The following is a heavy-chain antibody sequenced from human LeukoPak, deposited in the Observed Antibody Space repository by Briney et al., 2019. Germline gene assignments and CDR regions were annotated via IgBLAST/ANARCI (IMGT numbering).Heavy chain of an antibody. V-gene: IGHV3-53*01. D-gene: IGHD1-26*01. CDR2: IYSGGST. Sequence: PGGSLRLSCAASGFTFSSYAMSWVRQAPGKGLEWVSVIYSGGSTYYADSVKGRFTISRDNSKNTLYLQMNSLRAEDTAAYYCARDLGGDRPFDYWGQGTLVAVSS. CDR3: ARDLGGDRPFDY. J-gene: IGHJ4*02. CDR1: GFTFSSYA.